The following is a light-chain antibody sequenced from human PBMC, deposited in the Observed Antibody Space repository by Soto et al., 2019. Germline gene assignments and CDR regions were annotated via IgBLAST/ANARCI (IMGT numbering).Light chain of an antibody. Sequence: EIVLTQSPATLSLSPGERATLSCRASQSVSTYLAWYQQKPGQAPRLLIYDASKRATGIPARFSGSGSGTVFPLTISRQKHEYFAIYCWQRCSDWLTFGGGTKVEIK. J-gene: IGKJ4*01. CDR3: QRCSDWLT. CDR2: DAS. V-gene: IGKV3-11*01. CDR1: QSVSTY.